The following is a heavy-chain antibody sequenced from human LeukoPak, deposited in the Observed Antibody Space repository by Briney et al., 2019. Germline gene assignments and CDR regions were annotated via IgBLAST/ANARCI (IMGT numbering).Heavy chain of an antibody. CDR1: GFTFSAYA. J-gene: IGHJ6*02. CDR3: AGDLHYYVAMDV. CDR2: IGSDNKP. V-gene: IGHV3-23*05. Sequence: GGSLRLSCEASGFTFSAYAMTWVRQAPGKGLEWVSSIGSDNKPHYSESVKGRFAISRDNSKNILFLHLNSLRAEDTALYYCAGDLHYYVAMDVWGQGTTVTVSS. D-gene: IGHD3-10*02.